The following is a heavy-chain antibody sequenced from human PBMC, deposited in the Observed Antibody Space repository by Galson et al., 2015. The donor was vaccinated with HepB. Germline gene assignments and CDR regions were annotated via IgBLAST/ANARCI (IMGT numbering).Heavy chain of an antibody. CDR3: ARRGYCSGGSCHSGAFDI. Sequence: QSGAEVKKPGESLKISCKGSGYSFTSYWIGWVRQMPGKGLEWMGIIYPGDSDTRYSPSFQGQVTISADKSISTAYLQLSSLKASDTAMYYCARRGYCSGGSCHSGAFDIWGQGTMVTVSS. CDR2: IYPGDSDT. J-gene: IGHJ3*02. CDR1: GYSFTSYW. V-gene: IGHV5-51*01. D-gene: IGHD2-15*01.